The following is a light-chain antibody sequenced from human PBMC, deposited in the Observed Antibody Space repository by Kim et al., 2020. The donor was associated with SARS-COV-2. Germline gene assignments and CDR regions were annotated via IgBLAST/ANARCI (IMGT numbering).Light chain of an antibody. CDR3: HQYNDWPPGDT. Sequence: SPGERATLFCRASQSVGNNVAWYQHIPGQAPRVLIYGASTRATGIPARFSGSGSGTEFTLSISSLQSEDFAVYFCHQYNDWPPGDTFGQGSKLEI. V-gene: IGKV3-15*01. CDR1: QSVGNN. J-gene: IGKJ2*01. CDR2: GAS.